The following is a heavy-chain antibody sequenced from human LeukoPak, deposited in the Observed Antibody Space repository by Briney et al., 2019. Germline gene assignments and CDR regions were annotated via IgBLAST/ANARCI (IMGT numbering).Heavy chain of an antibody. D-gene: IGHD3/OR15-3a*01. CDR2: ISSSGSTI. J-gene: IGHJ4*02. CDR3: ARDLIFGPDLGSFDY. V-gene: IGHV3-11*01. Sequence: GGSLRLSCAASGFTFSDYYMSWIRQAPGKGLEWVSYISSSGSTIYYADSVKGRFTISRDNAKNSLYLQMNSLRAEDPAVYYCARDLIFGPDLGSFDYWGQGTLVTVYS. CDR1: GFTFSDYY.